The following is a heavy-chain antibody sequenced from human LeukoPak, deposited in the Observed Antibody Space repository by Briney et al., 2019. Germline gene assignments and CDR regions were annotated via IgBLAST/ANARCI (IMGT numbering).Heavy chain of an antibody. D-gene: IGHD3-10*01. CDR3: AKDPPFYYYGSGTFDY. CDR1: GFTFSSYG. CDR2: IRYDGSNK. Sequence: GGSLRLSCAASGFTFSSYGMHWVRQAPGKGLEWVAFIRYDGSNKYYADSVKGRFTISRDNSKNTLYLQMNSLRAEDTAVYYCAKDPPFYYYGSGTFDYWGQGPRSPSPQ. V-gene: IGHV3-30*02. J-gene: IGHJ4*02.